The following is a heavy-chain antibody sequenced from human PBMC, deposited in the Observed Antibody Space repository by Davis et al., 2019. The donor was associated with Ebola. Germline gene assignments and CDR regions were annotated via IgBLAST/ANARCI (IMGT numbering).Heavy chain of an antibody. CDR2: FDPEDGET. D-gene: IGHD3-3*01. J-gene: IGHJ5*02. CDR1: GYTFTSYA. Sequence: ASVKVSCKASGYTFTSYAISWVRQAPGQGLEWMGGFDPEDGETIYAQKFQGRVTMTEDTSTDTAYMELSSLRSEDTAVYYCATVSNDFWSGGNWFDPWGQGTLVTVSS. CDR3: ATVSNDFWSGGNWFDP. V-gene: IGHV1-24*01.